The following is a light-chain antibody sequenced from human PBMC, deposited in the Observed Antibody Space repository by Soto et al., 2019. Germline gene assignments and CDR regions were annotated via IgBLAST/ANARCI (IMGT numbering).Light chain of an antibody. Sequence: EIVMTQSPATLSVSPGDGATLSCRASQSVDSNLAWYQQKPGQTPRLLIYGASTRPTGIPARFSGSGSGTDFTLTISSLEPEDFAVYYCQQRTNWPSFTFGPGSKVDIK. V-gene: IGKV3D-15*01. CDR2: GAS. CDR3: QQRTNWPSFT. J-gene: IGKJ3*01. CDR1: QSVDSN.